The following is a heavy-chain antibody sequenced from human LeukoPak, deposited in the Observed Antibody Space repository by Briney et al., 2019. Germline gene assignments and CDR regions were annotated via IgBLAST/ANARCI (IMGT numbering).Heavy chain of an antibody. CDR3: ARGPIGSGWYRTYSNLDY. J-gene: IGHJ4*02. V-gene: IGHV3-48*02. D-gene: IGHD6-19*01. Sequence: GGSLRLSCAASGFTFSSYSMNWVRQAPGKGLEWVSYISSSSSTIYYADSVKGRFTISRDNAKNSLYLQMNSLRDEDTAVYYCARGPIGSGWYRTYSNLDYWGQGTLVTVSS. CDR2: ISSSSSTI. CDR1: GFTFSSYS.